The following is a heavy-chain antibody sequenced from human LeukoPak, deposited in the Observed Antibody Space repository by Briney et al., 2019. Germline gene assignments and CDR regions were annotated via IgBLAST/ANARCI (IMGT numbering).Heavy chain of an antibody. D-gene: IGHD2-15*01. CDR2: ITGDGEYT. CDR1: GFTFSSYA. Sequence: GGSLRLSCAASGFTFSSYAMAWVRQSPGKGLEWVPCITGDGEYTYHTDSVKGRFTISRDNSKNTLYVQMNSLRAEDTAVYYCAKGTLGSCSGGSCYPLDYWGQGTLVTVSS. V-gene: IGHV3-23*01. CDR3: AKGTLGSCSGGSCYPLDY. J-gene: IGHJ4*02.